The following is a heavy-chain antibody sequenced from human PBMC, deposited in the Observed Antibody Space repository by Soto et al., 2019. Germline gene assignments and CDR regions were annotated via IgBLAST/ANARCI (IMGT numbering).Heavy chain of an antibody. Sequence: ASVKVSCKASGYTFTGYYMHWVRQAPGQGLEWMGWINPNSGGTNYAQKFQGWVTMTRDTSISTAYMELSRLRSDDTAVYYCARSRGLEMGYQLGIGPPYYFDYWGQGTLVTVSS. V-gene: IGHV1-2*04. D-gene: IGHD7-27*01. CDR2: INPNSGGT. J-gene: IGHJ4*02. CDR1: GYTFTGYY. CDR3: ARSRGLEMGYQLGIGPPYYFDY.